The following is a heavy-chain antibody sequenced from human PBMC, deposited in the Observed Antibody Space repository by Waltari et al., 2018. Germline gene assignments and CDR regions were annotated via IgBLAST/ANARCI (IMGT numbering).Heavy chain of an antibody. CDR3: ATYLGASLGTAAFDV. CDR1: VGSITSNRHY. Sequence: QLQLQESGPGLVKPSETLSLTCSVSVGSITSNRHYWGWIRQPPGQGLEWIGTMSYNGATYSSPSLKSRVTISRDTSKNQLSLKLGSVTAADTAVYYCATYLGASLGTAAFDVWGQGTMVTVSS. J-gene: IGHJ3*01. V-gene: IGHV4-39*01. D-gene: IGHD3-16*01. CDR2: MSYNGAT.